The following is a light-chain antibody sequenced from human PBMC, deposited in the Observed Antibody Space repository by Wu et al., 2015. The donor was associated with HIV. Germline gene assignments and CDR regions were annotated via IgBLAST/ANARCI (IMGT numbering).Light chain of an antibody. V-gene: IGKV3-20*01. CDR2: GAS. Sequence: EIVLTQSPGTLSLSPGERATLSCRASQSVSSSYLAWYQQKPGQAPRLLIYGASSRATGIPDRFSGSGSGTDFILTINRLEPEDSAVYFCQQYGGSPPVTFGRGTRLEIK. CDR3: QQYGGSPPVT. J-gene: IGKJ5*01. CDR1: QSVSSSY.